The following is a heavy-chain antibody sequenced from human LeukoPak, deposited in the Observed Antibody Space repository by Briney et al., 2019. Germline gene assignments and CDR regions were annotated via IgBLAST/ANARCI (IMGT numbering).Heavy chain of an antibody. D-gene: IGHD3-22*01. J-gene: IGHJ4*02. CDR1: GYSFTSYW. Sequence: GESLKISCKGSGYSFTSYWIGWVRQMPGKGLEWMGIIYPGDSDTRYSPSFQGQVTISADKSISTAYPQWSSLKASDTAMYYCARLPHYYDSSGYYVDYWGQGTLVTVSS. CDR3: ARLPHYYDSSGYYVDY. CDR2: IYPGDSDT. V-gene: IGHV5-51*01.